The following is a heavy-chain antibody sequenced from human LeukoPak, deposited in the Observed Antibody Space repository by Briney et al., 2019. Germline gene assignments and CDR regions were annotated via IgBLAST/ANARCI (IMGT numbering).Heavy chain of an antibody. D-gene: IGHD1-26*01. V-gene: IGHV3-72*01. CDR2: SKDKANRYTT. CDR1: GFTFSDHH. J-gene: IGHJ4*02. CDR3: AKKRSGSNYPFDY. Sequence: GGSLRLSCAASGFTFSDHHMDWVRQAPGKGLEWVGRSKDKANRYTTEYAASVKGRFTISRDDSKTSVYLQMNSLKTEDTAVYYCAKKRSGSNYPFDYWGQGTLVTVSS.